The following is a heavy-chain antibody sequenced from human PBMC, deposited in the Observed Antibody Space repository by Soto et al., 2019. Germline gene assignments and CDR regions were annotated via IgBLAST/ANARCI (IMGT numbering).Heavy chain of an antibody. CDR2: ISDSGVST. V-gene: IGHV3-23*01. D-gene: IGHD3-22*01. Sequence: PGKGLDWVSSISDSGVSTYYADSVKGRFTISRDNSKSTLYLQMNSLRAEDTAVYYCAKEPSSGSSHFGYPGQGTLVTVSS. J-gene: IGHJ4*02. CDR3: AKEPSSGSSHFGY.